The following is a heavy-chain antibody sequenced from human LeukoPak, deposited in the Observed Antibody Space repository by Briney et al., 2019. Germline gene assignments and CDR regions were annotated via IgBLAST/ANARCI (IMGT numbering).Heavy chain of an antibody. Sequence: ASVKVSCKASGYTFTGYYLHWVRQAPGQGLEWMGRINPSSGGADYAQKFQDRVTITRDTSISTAYMELRRLKYDDTAICYCVHYGDDDDYWGQGTLVAVST. CDR3: VHYGDDDDY. V-gene: IGHV1-2*06. J-gene: IGHJ4*02. CDR1: GYTFTGYY. CDR2: INPSSGGA. D-gene: IGHD3-16*01.